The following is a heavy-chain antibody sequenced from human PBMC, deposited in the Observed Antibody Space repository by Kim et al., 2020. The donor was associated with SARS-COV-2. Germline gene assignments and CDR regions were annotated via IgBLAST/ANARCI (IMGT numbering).Heavy chain of an antibody. Sequence: GGSLRLSWAISGFTFSNAWMNWVRQAPGKGLEWVGRIKSKANGETIDYAAAPVKGRFIISRDDSKNTVFLQMNSLNIEDTAVYYCSTGGPFFDYWGQGILVTVSS. V-gene: IGHV3-15*01. CDR1: GFTFSNAW. J-gene: IGHJ4*02. D-gene: IGHD3-10*01. CDR2: IKSKANGETI. CDR3: STGGPFFDY.